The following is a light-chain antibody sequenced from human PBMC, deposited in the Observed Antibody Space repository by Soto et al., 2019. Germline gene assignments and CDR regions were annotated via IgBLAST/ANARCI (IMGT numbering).Light chain of an antibody. V-gene: IGLV1-51*01. Sequence: QSVLTQPPSVSAAPGQSVAISCSGGSSNIKNNYVSWYQQFPGTAPKLLIYDNNKRPSGTPDRFSGSKSGTSATLDITGLQTGDEADYYCATWDSSLRVVLFGGGTQLTVL. J-gene: IGLJ7*01. CDR2: DNN. CDR3: ATWDSSLRVVL. CDR1: SSNIKNNY.